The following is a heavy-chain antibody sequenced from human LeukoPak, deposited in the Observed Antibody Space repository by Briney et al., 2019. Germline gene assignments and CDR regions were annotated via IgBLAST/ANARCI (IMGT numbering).Heavy chain of an antibody. J-gene: IGHJ4*02. Sequence: LRLACAVSGFTFSNYGMSWVRQAPGKGLEWLALIYWNDDKRYSPSLKSRLTITKDTSKNQVVLTMTNMDPLDTATYYCAHLLGTYFDSWGQGTLVTVSS. CDR3: AHLLGTYFDS. CDR2: IYWNDDK. D-gene: IGHD3-10*01. V-gene: IGHV2-5*08. CDR1: GFTFSNYGMS.